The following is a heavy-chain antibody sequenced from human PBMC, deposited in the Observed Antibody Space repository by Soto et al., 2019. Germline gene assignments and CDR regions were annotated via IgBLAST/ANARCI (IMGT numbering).Heavy chain of an antibody. J-gene: IGHJ4*02. Sequence: LRLSCAASGFTFSSFGMHWVRQAPGKGLEWVVVISYDGSNKYYADSVKGRFTISRDNSKNTLYLQMNSLRDEDTAVFYCAKPTVPFGRTAVAGPFDNWGRGTLVTVSS. CDR2: ISYDGSNK. CDR3: AKPTVPFGRTAVAGPFDN. D-gene: IGHD6-19*01. V-gene: IGHV3-30*18. CDR1: GFTFSSFG.